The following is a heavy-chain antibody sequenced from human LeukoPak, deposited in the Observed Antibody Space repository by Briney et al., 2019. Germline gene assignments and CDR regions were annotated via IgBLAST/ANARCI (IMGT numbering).Heavy chain of an antibody. Sequence: SETLSLTCTVSDGSISSYYWSWIRQPAGKGLEWIGRIYTSGSTNYKPSLKSRVTISVDTSKNQFSLRLSSVTAADTAVYYCARGSVSNDAFDIWGQGTMVTVSS. D-gene: IGHD3-3*01. CDR1: DGSISSYY. CDR2: IYTSGST. CDR3: ARGSVSNDAFDI. J-gene: IGHJ3*02. V-gene: IGHV4-4*07.